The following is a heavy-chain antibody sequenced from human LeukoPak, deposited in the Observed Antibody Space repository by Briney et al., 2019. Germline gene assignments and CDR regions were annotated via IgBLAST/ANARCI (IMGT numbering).Heavy chain of an antibody. J-gene: IGHJ3*02. V-gene: IGHV3-7*04. CDR2: IKQDGSEK. Sequence: GGSLRLSCAASGFTFSSYAMSWVRQAPGKGLEWVANIKQDGSEKYYVDSVKGRFTISRDNAKNSLYLQMNSLRAEDTAVYYCARAIVVVPAAISDAFDIWGQGTMVTVSS. D-gene: IGHD2-2*02. CDR1: GFTFSSYA. CDR3: ARAIVVVPAAISDAFDI.